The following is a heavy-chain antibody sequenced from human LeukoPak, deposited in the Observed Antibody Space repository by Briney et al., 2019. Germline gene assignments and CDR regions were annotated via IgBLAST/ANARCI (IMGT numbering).Heavy chain of an antibody. J-gene: IGHJ4*02. V-gene: IGHV3-48*04. CDR2: ITSDDNTI. CDR3: ARGGLYSSSYYY. Sequence: GGPLRLSCAASGFTFSSYSMNWVRQAPGKGLEWVSCITSDDNTIHYADSVKGRFTISRDNAKNSLYLQMNSLRAEDTAVYYCARGGLYSSSYYYWGQGTLVTVSS. CDR1: GFTFSSYS. D-gene: IGHD6-6*01.